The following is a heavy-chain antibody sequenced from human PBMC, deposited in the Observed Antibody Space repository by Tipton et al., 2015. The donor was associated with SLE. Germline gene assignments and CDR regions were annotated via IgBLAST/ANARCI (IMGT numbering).Heavy chain of an antibody. Sequence: TLSLTCTVSGDSVISGTYYWSWIRQPPGKGLEWIGYIYYSGSTYYNPSLKSRLTISVDTSKNQFSLKLSSVTAADTAVYYCARGLDRWLNYYYYYYMDVWGKGTTGTVSS. CDR2: IYYSGST. J-gene: IGHJ6*03. CDR1: GDSVISGTYY. V-gene: IGHV4-61*01. D-gene: IGHD3-9*01. CDR3: ARGLDRWLNYYYYYYMDV.